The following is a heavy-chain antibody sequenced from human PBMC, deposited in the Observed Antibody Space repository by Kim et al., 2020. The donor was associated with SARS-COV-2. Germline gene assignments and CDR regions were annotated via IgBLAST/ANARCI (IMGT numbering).Heavy chain of an antibody. CDR2: ISGSGGST. J-gene: IGHJ3*02. V-gene: IGHV3-23*01. Sequence: GGSLRLSCAASGFTFSSYAMSWVRQAPGKGLEWVSAISGSGGSTYYADSVKGRFTISRDNSKNTLYLQMNSLRAEDTAVYYCAKDLPDEYYDFWSGSQDAFDIWGQGTMVTVSS. CDR3: AKDLPDEYYDFWSGSQDAFDI. D-gene: IGHD3-3*01. CDR1: GFTFSSYA.